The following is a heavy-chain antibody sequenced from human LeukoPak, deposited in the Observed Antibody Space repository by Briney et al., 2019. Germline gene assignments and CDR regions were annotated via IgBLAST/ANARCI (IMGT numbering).Heavy chain of an antibody. V-gene: IGHV3-74*01. CDR2: IKSDGKT. D-gene: IGHD3-22*01. CDR1: GFTFSSYW. J-gene: IGHJ1*01. Sequence: PGGSLRLSRAASGFTFSSYWMHWVRHAPGKGLVWVSRIKSDGKTNYADSVKGRFTISRDNAKNTVSLQMNSLRAEDTGVYYCARAPSEIGGYYPEYFRHWGQGTLVTVSS. CDR3: ARAPSEIGGYYPEYFRH.